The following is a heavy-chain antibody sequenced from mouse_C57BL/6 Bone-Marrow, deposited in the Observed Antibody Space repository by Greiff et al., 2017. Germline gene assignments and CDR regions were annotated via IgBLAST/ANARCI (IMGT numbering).Heavy chain of an antibody. CDR3: ARDITTVVAPFDY. CDR2: IDPSDSYT. D-gene: IGHD1-1*01. V-gene: IGHV1-59*01. J-gene: IGHJ2*01. CDR1: GYTFTSYW. Sequence: QVQLQQPGAELVRPGTSVKLSCKASGYTFTSYWMHWVKQRPGQGLEWIGVIDPSDSYTNYNQKFKGKATLTVYPSSSKASMQLSSLTSDDSAVFYCARDITTVVAPFDYWGQGTTLTVSS.